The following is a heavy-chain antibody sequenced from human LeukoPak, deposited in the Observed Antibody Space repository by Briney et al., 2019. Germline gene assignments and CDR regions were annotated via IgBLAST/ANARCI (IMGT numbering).Heavy chain of an antibody. J-gene: IGHJ4*02. CDR2: MSPKSGNT. D-gene: IGHD6-6*01. Sequence: GASVKDSCMAPGYTFTISDINWVRPATEQGLEWMGWMSPKSGNTGNAQKLQGRDTMTRETTISTAYMDKCSLRSEDTAGYYCARGIAARRGARFDCWGQGTLVTVSS. CDR3: ARGIAARRGARFDC. CDR1: GYTFTISD. V-gene: IGHV1-8*01.